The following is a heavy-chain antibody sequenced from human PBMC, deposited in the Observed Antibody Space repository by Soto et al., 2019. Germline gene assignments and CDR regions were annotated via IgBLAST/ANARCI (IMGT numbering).Heavy chain of an antibody. D-gene: IGHD3-16*01. Sequence: GGSLRLSCAASGLTFTNAWMNWVRQAPGKGLEWVGRIRTKSDGETTEYAAPVKGRIAISRDDLRKMLFLEVNSLDSDDSAVYYCVSEMPLLGVFDFWGQGTLVTVSS. V-gene: IGHV3-15*01. CDR2: IRTKSDGETT. CDR1: GLTFTNAW. J-gene: IGHJ4*02. CDR3: VSEMPLLGVFDF.